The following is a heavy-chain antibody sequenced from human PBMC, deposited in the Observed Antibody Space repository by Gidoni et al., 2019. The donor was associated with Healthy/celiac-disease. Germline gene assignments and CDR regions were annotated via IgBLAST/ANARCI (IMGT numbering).Heavy chain of an antibody. CDR2: ISSSSSYI. J-gene: IGHJ3*02. D-gene: IGHD4-17*01. CDR3: ARDEDYGDARGAFDI. V-gene: IGHV3-21*01. CDR1: GFTFSRYS. Sequence: EVQLVESGGGLVKPGGSLSLSCAASGFTFSRYSMNWVRQAPGKGLEWVSSISSSSSYIYYADSVKGRFTISRDNAKNSLYLQMNSLRAEDTAVYYCARDEDYGDARGAFDIWGQGTMVTVSS.